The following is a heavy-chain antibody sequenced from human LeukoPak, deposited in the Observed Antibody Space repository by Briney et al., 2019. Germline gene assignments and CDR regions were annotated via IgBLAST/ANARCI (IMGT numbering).Heavy chain of an antibody. CDR1: GGSISSYY. D-gene: IGHD5-18*01. CDR2: IYYSGST. V-gene: IGHV4-59*01. Sequence: SETLSLTCTVSGGSISSYYWSWIRQPPGKGLEWIGYIYYSGSTNYNPSLKSRVTISVDTSKNQFSLKLSSVTAADTAVYYCATDTAMGHFDYWGQGTLVTVSS. J-gene: IGHJ4*02. CDR3: ATDTAMGHFDY.